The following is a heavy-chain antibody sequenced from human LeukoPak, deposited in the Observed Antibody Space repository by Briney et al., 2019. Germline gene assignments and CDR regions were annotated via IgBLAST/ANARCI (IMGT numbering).Heavy chain of an antibody. CDR2: IYYSGST. V-gene: IGHV4-39*01. Sequence: SETLSLTCTVSGGSISSSSYYWGWIRQPPGKGLEWIGSIYYSGSTYYNPSLKSRVTISVDTSKNQFSLKLSSVTAADTAVYYCARLDGIAAAGTFWGQGTLVTVSS. CDR1: GGSISSSSYY. D-gene: IGHD6-13*01. CDR3: ARLDGIAAAGTF. J-gene: IGHJ4*02.